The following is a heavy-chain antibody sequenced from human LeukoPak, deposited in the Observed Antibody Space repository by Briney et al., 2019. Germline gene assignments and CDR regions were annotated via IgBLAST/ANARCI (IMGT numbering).Heavy chain of an antibody. CDR1: GGSFSGYY. CDR3: AKIAVAGTRFDY. J-gene: IGHJ4*02. CDR2: INHSGST. D-gene: IGHD6-19*01. V-gene: IGHV4-34*01. Sequence: PSETLSLTCAVYGGSFSGYYWSWIRQPPGKGLEWIGEINHSGSTNYNPSLKSRVTRSVDTSKNQFSLKLSSVTAADTAVYYCAKIAVAGTRFDYWGQGTLVTVSS.